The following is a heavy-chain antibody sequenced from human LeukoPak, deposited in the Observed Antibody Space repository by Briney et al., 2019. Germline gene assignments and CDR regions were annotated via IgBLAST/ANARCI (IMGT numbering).Heavy chain of an antibody. Sequence: GASVKVSCKASGGTFSSYAISWVRQAPGQGLEWMGRIIPIFGTANYAQKFQGRVTITADESTSTAYMELSSLRSEDTAVYYCARAPLGYCSSTSCPPDDWGQGTLVTVSS. J-gene: IGHJ4*02. V-gene: IGHV1-69*13. CDR3: ARAPLGYCSSTSCPPDD. CDR2: IIPIFGTA. CDR1: GGTFSSYA. D-gene: IGHD2-2*01.